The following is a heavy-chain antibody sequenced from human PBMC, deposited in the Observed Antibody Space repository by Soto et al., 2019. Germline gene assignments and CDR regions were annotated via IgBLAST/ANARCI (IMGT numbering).Heavy chain of an antibody. V-gene: IGHV4-31*03. CDR3: ARAKGGSWCDP. CDR1: GGSISSGGYY. Sequence: QVQLQESGPGLVKPSQTLSLTCTVSGGSISSGGYYWSWIRQHPGKGLEWIGYIDYSGSTYYNPSLKSRVTIAVDPSKNQFSLKLSSVTAADTAVYDCARAKGGSWCDPWGQGTLVSVSS. J-gene: IGHJ5*02. D-gene: IGHD2-15*01. CDR2: IDYSGST.